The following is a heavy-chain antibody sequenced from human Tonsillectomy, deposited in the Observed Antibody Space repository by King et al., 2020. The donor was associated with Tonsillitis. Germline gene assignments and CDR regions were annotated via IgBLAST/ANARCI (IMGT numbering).Heavy chain of an antibody. D-gene: IGHD1-26*01. CDR1: GFTFSDAW. CDR2: IKSKTEGGTA. J-gene: IGHJ4*02. V-gene: IGHV3-15*01. CDR3: TTLRVGAGGVDY. Sequence: VQLVESGGGLVKPGGSLRLSCAASGFTFSDAWMSWVRQAPGKGLEWVGRIKSKTEGGTADYAAPVKGRFTISRDDSKNTLYLQMSSLKTEDTAVYYCTTLRVGAGGVDYWGQGTLVTVSS.